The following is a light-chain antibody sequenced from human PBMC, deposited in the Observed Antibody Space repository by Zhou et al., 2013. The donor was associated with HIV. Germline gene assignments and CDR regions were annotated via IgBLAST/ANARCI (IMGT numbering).Light chain of an antibody. Sequence: DIQLTQSPSSVSASVGDRVSITCRASQDISGWLAWYQQKPGKAPRLLIYAASTLQSGVPSRFSGRGSGTDGTLTISSLQPEDFATYYCQQANSFPLTFGPGTKVEIK. J-gene: IGKJ3*01. CDR1: QDISGW. CDR2: AAS. V-gene: IGKV1D-12*01. CDR3: QQANSFPLT.